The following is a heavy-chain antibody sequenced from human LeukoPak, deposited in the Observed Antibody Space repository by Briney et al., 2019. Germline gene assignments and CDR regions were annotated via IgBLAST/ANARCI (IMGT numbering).Heavy chain of an antibody. V-gene: IGHV3-30*02. D-gene: IGHD3-3*02. J-gene: IGHJ4*02. CDR3: AKISSH. CDR1: GFTFSSFG. CDR2: IRYDGASQ. Sequence: GGSLRLSCVASGFTFSSFGMHWVRQAPGKGLEWVAFIRYDGASQYYADSVKGRFTISRDNSRNILYLKMNSLRAEDTAVYYCAKISSHWGQGTLVTVSS.